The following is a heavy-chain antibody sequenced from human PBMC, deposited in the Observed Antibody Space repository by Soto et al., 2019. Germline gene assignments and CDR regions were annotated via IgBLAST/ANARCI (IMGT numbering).Heavy chain of an antibody. V-gene: IGHV3-30*18. J-gene: IGHJ4*02. CDR1: GFTFSSYG. Sequence: QVQLVESGGGVVQPGRSLRLSCAASGFTFSSYGMHWVRQAPGKGLEWVAVISYDGSNKYYADSVKGRFTISRDNSKNTLYLQKNSLRAEDKAVYYCAQAEVTVVTPYYFDYWGQGTLVTVSS. CDR3: AQAEVTVVTPYYFDY. D-gene: IGHD2-21*02. CDR2: ISYDGSNK.